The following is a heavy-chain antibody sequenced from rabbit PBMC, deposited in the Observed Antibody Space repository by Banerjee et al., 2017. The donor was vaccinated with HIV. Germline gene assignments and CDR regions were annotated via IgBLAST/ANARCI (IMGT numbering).Heavy chain of an antibody. J-gene: IGHJ4*01. D-gene: IGHD1-1*01. V-gene: IGHV1S45*01. Sequence: QEQLEESGGDVVKPEGSLTLTCTASGFSFSNKYVMCWVRQAPGKGLEWIACINTSSGNTVYASWVNGRFTISSHNAQNTLYLQLNSLTAADTATYFCARDLTGVIGWNFKLWGQGTLVTVS. CDR3: ARDLTGVIGWNFKL. CDR1: GFSFSNKYV. CDR2: INTSSGNT.